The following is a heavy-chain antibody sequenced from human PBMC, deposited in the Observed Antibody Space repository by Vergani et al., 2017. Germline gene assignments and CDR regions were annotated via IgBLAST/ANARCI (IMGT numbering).Heavy chain of an antibody. D-gene: IGHD3-22*01. J-gene: IGHJ3*02. CDR3: ARAYYYDSSGYPDAFDI. V-gene: IGHV4-61*02. Sequence: QVQLQESGPGLVKPSQTLSLTCTVSGGSISSGSYYWSWIRQPAGKGLEWIGRIYTSGGTNYNPSLKSRVTISVDTSKNQFSLKLSSVTAADTAVYYCARAYYYDSSGYPDAFDIWGQGTMVTVSS. CDR1: GGSISSGSYY. CDR2: IYTSGGT.